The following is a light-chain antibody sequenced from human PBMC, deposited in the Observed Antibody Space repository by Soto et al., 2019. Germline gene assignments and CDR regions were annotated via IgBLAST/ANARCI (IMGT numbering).Light chain of an antibody. J-gene: IGKJ1*01. V-gene: IGKV2-28*01. CDR3: MQALQTPRT. CDR1: QSLLHKNGNNY. Sequence: DMVMTQSPLSLPVTPGEAASISCRSSQSLLHKNGNNYFNWYLQKTGQSPQVLIYTGSKRASGVHDRFSGSGSGTYFTLKISRVEAEDAGVYYCMQALQTPRTFGQGTKVEIK. CDR2: TGS.